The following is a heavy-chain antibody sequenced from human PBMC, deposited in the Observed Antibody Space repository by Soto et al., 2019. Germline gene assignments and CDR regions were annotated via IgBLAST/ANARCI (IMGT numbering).Heavy chain of an antibody. V-gene: IGHV4-34*01. D-gene: IGHD2-2*01. CDR1: GGSFSGYY. CDR3: ARGVYQLPERDYYYYYMDV. CDR2: INHSGST. Sequence: SETLSLTCAVYGGSFSGYYWSWIRQPPGKGLEWIGEINHSGSTNYNPSLKSRVTISVDTSKNQFSLKLSSVTAADTAVYYCARGVYQLPERDYYYYYMDVWGKGTTVTVSS. J-gene: IGHJ6*03.